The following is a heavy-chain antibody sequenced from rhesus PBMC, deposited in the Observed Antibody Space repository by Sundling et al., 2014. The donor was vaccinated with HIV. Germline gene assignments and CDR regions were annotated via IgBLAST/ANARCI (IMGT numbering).Heavy chain of an antibody. V-gene: IGHV4S9*01. Sequence: QVQLQESGPGLVKPSETLSLTCAVSGGSISDNYYWNWIRQSPGKGLEWIGNIYGNSGSTHYNPSLKSRVTISRDTSKNQFSLKLSSVTAADTAVYYCAITGLQYLDWLLHNFDYWGQGVLVTVSS. CDR3: AITGLQYLDWLLHNFDY. CDR2: IYGNSGST. CDR1: GGSISDNYY. J-gene: IGHJ4*01. D-gene: IGHD3-3*01.